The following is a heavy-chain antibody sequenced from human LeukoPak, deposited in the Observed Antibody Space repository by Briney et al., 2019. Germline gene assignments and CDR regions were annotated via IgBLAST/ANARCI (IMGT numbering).Heavy chain of an antibody. Sequence: GGSLRLSCAASGFTFSSYGMHWVRQAPGKGLEWVAFIRYDGSNKYYADSVKGRFTISRDNAKNSLYLQMNSLRAEDTAVYYCARSESEWEHEDYWGQGTLVTVSS. J-gene: IGHJ4*02. CDR2: IRYDGSNK. V-gene: IGHV3-30*02. CDR3: ARSESEWEHEDY. CDR1: GFTFSSYG. D-gene: IGHD1-26*01.